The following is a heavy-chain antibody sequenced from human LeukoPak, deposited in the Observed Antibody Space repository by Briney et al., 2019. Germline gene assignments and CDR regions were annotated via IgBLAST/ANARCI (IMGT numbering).Heavy chain of an antibody. Sequence: SETLSLTCAVYGGSFSGYYWSWIRQPPGKGLEWIGEINHSGSTNYNPSLKSRVTISVDTSKNQFSLKLSSVTAADTAVYYCARGRLIPFDRGVKRGRYNWFDPWGQGTLVTVSS. V-gene: IGHV4-34*01. J-gene: IGHJ5*02. CDR1: GGSFSGYY. CDR2: INHSGST. CDR3: ARGRLIPFDRGVKRGRYNWFDP. D-gene: IGHD6-19*01.